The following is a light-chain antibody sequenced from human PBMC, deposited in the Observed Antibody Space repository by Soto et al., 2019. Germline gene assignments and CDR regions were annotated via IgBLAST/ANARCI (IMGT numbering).Light chain of an antibody. CDR3: LQAYNYPPT. V-gene: IGKV1-6*02. Sequence: AIQMSQSPSSQSASVGDRVTITCRASQAIRNDLGWYQQKPGKAPKLLIYAASSLQSGVPSRFSGSGSGTDFTLTISSLQAEDFATYYCLQAYNYPPTFGQGTRLEI. CDR2: AAS. J-gene: IGKJ5*01. CDR1: QAIRND.